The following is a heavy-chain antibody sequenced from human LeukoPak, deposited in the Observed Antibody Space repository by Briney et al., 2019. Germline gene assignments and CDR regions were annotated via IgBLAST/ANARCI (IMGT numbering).Heavy chain of an antibody. V-gene: IGHV4-34*01. J-gene: IGHJ5*02. D-gene: IGHD3-22*01. CDR2: INHSGST. CDR3: AREFYDSTTSIRANWFDP. CDR1: GASISSYY. Sequence: PSETLSLTCTVSGASISSYYWSWIRQPPGKGLEWIGEINHSGSTNYNPSLKSRVTISVDTSKNQFSLKLSSVTAADTAVYYCAREFYDSTTSIRANWFDPWGQGTLVTVSS.